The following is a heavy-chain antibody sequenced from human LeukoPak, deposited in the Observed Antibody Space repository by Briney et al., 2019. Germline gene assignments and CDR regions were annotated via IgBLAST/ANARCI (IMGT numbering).Heavy chain of an antibody. Sequence: ASVKVSCKASGYTFTGYYMHWVRQAPGQGLEWMGWINPNSGGTNYAQKFQGRVTMTRDTSISTAYMELSRLRSDDTAVYYCAGAGGVGATDFFDYWGQGTLVTVSS. V-gene: IGHV1-2*02. CDR2: INPNSGGT. J-gene: IGHJ4*02. D-gene: IGHD1-26*01. CDR3: AGAGGVGATDFFDY. CDR1: GYTFTGYY.